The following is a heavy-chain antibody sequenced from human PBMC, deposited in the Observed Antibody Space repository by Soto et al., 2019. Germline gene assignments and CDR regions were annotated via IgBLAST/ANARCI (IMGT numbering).Heavy chain of an antibody. Sequence: QVQLQESGPGLVKPSETLSLTCTVPSGSISSYYWSWIRQPPGKGLEFIGYIFYSGSTNYNPSLKSRVTISVDTSKNQFSLILISVTAADTAVYYCARSIWSGYLNAFDIWGQGTMVTVSS. D-gene: IGHD3-3*01. CDR3: ARSIWSGYLNAFDI. J-gene: IGHJ3*02. V-gene: IGHV4-59*08. CDR2: IFYSGST. CDR1: SGSISSYY.